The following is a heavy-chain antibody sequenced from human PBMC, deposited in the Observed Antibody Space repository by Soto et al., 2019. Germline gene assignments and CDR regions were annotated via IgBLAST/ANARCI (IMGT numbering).Heavy chain of an antibody. CDR2: IIPIFGTA. D-gene: IGHD3-22*01. J-gene: IGHJ4*02. CDR3: ARVEALSGDYYDSSGYPFDY. Sequence: SVKVSCKASGGTFSSYAISWVRQAPGQGLEWMGGIIPIFGTANYAQKFQGRVTITADESTSTAYMELSSLRSEDTAVYYCARVEALSGDYYDSSGYPFDYWGQGTLVTVSS. CDR1: GGTFSSYA. V-gene: IGHV1-69*13.